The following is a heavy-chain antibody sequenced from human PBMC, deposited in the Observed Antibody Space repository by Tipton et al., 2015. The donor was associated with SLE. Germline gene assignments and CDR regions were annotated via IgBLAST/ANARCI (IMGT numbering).Heavy chain of an antibody. Sequence: TLSLTCTVSGFSISSSSYYWGWIRQPPGKGLEWMGAIYYSGSTYYNPSPKSRVTISVDTSKNQLSLKLTSVTAADTAVYYCTRGSVVADDYWGQGTLVTVSS. CDR3: TRGSVVADDY. J-gene: IGHJ4*01. D-gene: IGHD2-15*01. V-gene: IGHV4-39*07. CDR2: IYYSGST. CDR1: GFSISSSSYY.